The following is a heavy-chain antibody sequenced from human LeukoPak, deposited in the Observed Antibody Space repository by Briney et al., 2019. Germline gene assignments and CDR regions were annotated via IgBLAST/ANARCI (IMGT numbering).Heavy chain of an antibody. Sequence: ASVKVSCKASGYTFTSYGISWVRQAPGQGLEWMGWISAYNGNTNYAQKLQGRVTMTTDTSTSTAYMELRSLRSDDTAVYYCARQMWIAARPGGFDPWGQGTLVTVSS. V-gene: IGHV1-18*01. J-gene: IGHJ5*02. CDR2: ISAYNGNT. CDR1: GYTFTSYG. D-gene: IGHD6-6*01. CDR3: ARQMWIAARPGGFDP.